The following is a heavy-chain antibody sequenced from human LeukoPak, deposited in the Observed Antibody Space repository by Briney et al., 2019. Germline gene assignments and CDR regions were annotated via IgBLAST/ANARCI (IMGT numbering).Heavy chain of an antibody. CDR1: GGSVSSGSYY. J-gene: IGHJ6*02. CDR2: IYYSGST. CDR3: ARDLNYGGDYYYYYGMDV. V-gene: IGHV4-61*01. Sequence: PSETLSLTCTVSGGSVSSGSYYWSWIRQPPGKGLEWIGYIYYSGSTNYNPSLKSRVTISVDTSKNQFSLKLSSVTAADTAVYYCARDLNYGGDYYYYYGMDVWGQGTTVTVSS. D-gene: IGHD4-17*01.